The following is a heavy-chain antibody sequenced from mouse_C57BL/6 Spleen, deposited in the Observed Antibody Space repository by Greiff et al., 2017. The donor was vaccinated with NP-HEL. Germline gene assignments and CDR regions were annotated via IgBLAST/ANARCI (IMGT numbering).Heavy chain of an antibody. D-gene: IGHD3-2*02. CDR1: GFTFSSYA. CDR3: TRDDSSGYYFDY. J-gene: IGHJ2*01. V-gene: IGHV5-9-1*02. Sequence: EVKLMESGEGLVKPGGPLKLSCAASGFTFSSYAMSWVRQTPEKRLEWVAYISSGGDYIYYADTVKGRFTISRDNARNTLYLQMSSLKSEDTAMYYCTRDDSSGYYFDYWGQGTTLTVSS. CDR2: ISSGGDYI.